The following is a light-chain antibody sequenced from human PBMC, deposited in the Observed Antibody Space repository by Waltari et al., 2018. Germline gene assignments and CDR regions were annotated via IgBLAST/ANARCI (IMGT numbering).Light chain of an antibody. J-gene: IGKJ1*01. CDR2: WAS. CDR1: PSVLYSSNNKNY. CDR3: QQYYSTPWT. V-gene: IGKV4-1*01. Sequence: DIVMTQSPDSLAVSLCERATITCKSSPSVLYSSNNKNYLAWYQQKPGQPPKLLIYWASTRESGVPDRFSGSGSGTDFTLTISSLQAEDVAVYYCQQYYSTPWTFGQGTKVEIK.